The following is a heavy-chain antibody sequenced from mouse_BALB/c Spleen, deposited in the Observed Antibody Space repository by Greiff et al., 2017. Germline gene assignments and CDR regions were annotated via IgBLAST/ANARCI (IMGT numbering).Heavy chain of an antibody. CDR3: ARRDGNYVAWFAY. D-gene: IGHD2-1*01. J-gene: IGHJ3*01. CDR1: GFTFSSYY. V-gene: IGHV5-6-2*01. Sequence: EVMLVESGGGLVKLGGSLKLSCAASGFTFSSYYMSWVRQTPEKRLELVAVINSNGGSTYYPDTVKGRFTISRDNAKNTLYLQMSSLKSEDTALYYWARRDGNYVAWFAYWGQGTLVTVSA. CDR2: INSNGGST.